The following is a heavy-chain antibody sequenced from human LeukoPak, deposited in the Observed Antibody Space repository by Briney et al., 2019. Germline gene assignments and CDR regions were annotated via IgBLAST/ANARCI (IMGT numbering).Heavy chain of an antibody. Sequence: GESLRISCEASGYSFSNYWIRWVRQMPGKGLEWMGTIDPGDSYTNYSPSFQGHVTISADKSISTAYLQWSSLKASDTAMYYCARHSGRDSFDYWGQGTLVTVSS. V-gene: IGHV5-10-1*01. CDR2: IDPGDSYT. CDR1: GYSFSNYW. CDR3: ARHSGRDSFDY. J-gene: IGHJ4*02. D-gene: IGHD1-14*01.